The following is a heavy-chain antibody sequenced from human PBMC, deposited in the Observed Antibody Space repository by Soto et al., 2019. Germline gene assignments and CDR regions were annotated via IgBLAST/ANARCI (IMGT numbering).Heavy chain of an antibody. CDR3: AREAKPDYYYDSSGYSNWFDP. CDR1: GYTFTSYG. D-gene: IGHD3-22*01. CDR2: ISAYNGNT. Sequence: ASVKVSCKASGYTFTSYGISWVRQAPGQGLEWMGWISAYNGNTNYAQKLQGRVTMTTDTSTSTAYMELRSLRSDDTAVYYCAREAKPDYYYDSSGYSNWFDPWGQGTLVTVSS. V-gene: IGHV1-18*01. J-gene: IGHJ5*02.